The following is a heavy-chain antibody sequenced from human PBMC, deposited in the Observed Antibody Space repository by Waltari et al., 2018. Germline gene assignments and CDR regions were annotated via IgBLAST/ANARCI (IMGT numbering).Heavy chain of an antibody. CDR2: ISSSSSYI. Sequence: EVQLVESGGGLVKPGGSLRLSCAASGFTFSSYSMNWVRQAPGKGLEWGSSISSSSSYIYYADSVKGRFTISRDNAKNSLYLQMNSLRAEDTAVYYCASGPKWELLHEVYWGQGTLVTVSS. CDR3: ASGPKWELLHEVY. V-gene: IGHV3-21*01. CDR1: GFTFSSYS. D-gene: IGHD1-26*01. J-gene: IGHJ4*02.